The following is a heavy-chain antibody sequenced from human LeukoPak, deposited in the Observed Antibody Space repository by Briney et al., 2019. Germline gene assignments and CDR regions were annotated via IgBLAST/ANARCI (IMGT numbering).Heavy chain of an antibody. CDR1: GFNVSGNY. CDR3: ARDPARLNVDTPA. D-gene: IGHD5-18*01. V-gene: IGHV3-66*01. CDR2: ISSGGNT. J-gene: IGHJ5*02. Sequence: PGGPLRLSCAVSGFNVSGNYMTWVRQAPGEGLEWVSVISSGGNTYYSDSVKGRFTISRDTSKNTLYLQMNILEAEDTALYYCARDPARLNVDTPAWGQGTLVTVSS.